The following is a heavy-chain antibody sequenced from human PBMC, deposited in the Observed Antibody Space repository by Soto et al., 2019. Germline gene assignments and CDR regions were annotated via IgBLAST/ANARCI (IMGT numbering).Heavy chain of an antibody. J-gene: IGHJ4*02. V-gene: IGHV3-30-3*01. CDR1: GFTFSNYA. D-gene: IGHD6-13*01. CDR3: ARGPYSSSWFDL. Sequence: QVQLVESGGGVVQPGTYLRLSCAASGFTFSNYAMHWVRQAPGKGLEWLALITYAGYSQYYADSVKGRFTISRDRSKTTLDLRMNSLRAEDTALYYCARGPYSSSWFDLCGQGTLVTGSS. CDR2: ITYAGYSQ.